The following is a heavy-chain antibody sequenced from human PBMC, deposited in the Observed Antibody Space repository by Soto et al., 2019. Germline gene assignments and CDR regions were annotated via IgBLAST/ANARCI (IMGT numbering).Heavy chain of an antibody. V-gene: IGHV4-39*01. CDR1: GGSINRSGYY. CDR2: IYFSGST. CDR3: AHLGAVAALEDY. J-gene: IGHJ4*02. Sequence: SETLSLTCTVSGGSINRSGYYWGWIRQPPGKGLEWIESIYFSGSTYYNPSLKSRVSISVDTSKNQFSLKLRYVTAADTAVYYCAHLGAVAALEDYWGQGTLVTVSS. D-gene: IGHD6-19*01.